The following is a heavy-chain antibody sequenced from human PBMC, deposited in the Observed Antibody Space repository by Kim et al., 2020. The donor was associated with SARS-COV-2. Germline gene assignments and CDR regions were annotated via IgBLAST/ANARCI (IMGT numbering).Heavy chain of an antibody. CDR3: ARVPGPQYSSGWYLWGYYFDY. CDR1: GGSISSYY. J-gene: IGHJ4*02. CDR2: ISYSGST. D-gene: IGHD6-19*01. V-gene: IGHV4-59*01. Sequence: LSLTCTVSGGSISSYYWSWIRQPPGKGLEWIGYISYSGSTNYNPSLKSRVTISVDTSKNQFSLKLSSVTAADTAMYYCARVPGPQYSSGWYLWGYYFDYWGQGTLVTVSS.